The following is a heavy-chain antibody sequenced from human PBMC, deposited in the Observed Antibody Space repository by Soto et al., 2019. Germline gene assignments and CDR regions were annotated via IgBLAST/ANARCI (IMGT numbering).Heavy chain of an antibody. CDR3: ARTGETGYDWGWFDP. V-gene: IGHV3-30*03. CDR1: GFPFSAYA. Sequence: QVQLVESGGGVVQPGRSQRLSCAASGFPFSAYAMHWVRQAPGRGLEWLAVISSDGSNKHYADSVKGRFSISRDNYENTVYLQMNSLGTEDTAAYYCARTGETGYDWGWFDPWGKGTLVTVSS. D-gene: IGHD3-9*01. J-gene: IGHJ5*02. CDR2: ISSDGSNK.